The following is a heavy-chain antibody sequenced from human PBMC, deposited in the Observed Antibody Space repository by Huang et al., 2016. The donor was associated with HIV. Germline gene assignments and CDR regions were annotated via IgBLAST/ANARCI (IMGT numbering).Heavy chain of an antibody. Sequence: QVQLVQSGAEVKKPGSSVKVSCKASGGSFRNFAIGWVRQAPGQGLEWIGGIIPTLGTANDAKKVQGRVTIIADESTSTAYMELSSLRSEDTAVYYCATVDYYDTSGPQRVYFDNWGQGTLVTVSS. J-gene: IGHJ4*02. CDR1: GGSFRNFA. V-gene: IGHV1-69*01. D-gene: IGHD3-22*01. CDR3: ATVDYYDTSGPQRVYFDN. CDR2: IIPTLGTA.